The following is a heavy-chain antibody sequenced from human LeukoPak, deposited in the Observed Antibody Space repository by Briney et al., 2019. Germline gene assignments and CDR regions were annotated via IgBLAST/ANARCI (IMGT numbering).Heavy chain of an antibody. Sequence: SETLSLTCTISGGSTRSYYWSWIRQPPGKGLEWIGYIYYSGTTNYNFSLKSRVTISVDTSKNQFSLKLRSVTAADTAVYYCARMGAAAYWYFDLWGCGSLVTVSS. D-gene: IGHD6-13*01. CDR2: IYYSGTT. CDR1: GGSTRSYY. CDR3: ARMGAAAYWYFDL. V-gene: IGHV4-59*01. J-gene: IGHJ2*01.